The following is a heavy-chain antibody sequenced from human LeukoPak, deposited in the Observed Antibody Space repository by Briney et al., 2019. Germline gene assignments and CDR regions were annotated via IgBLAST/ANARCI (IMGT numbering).Heavy chain of an antibody. J-gene: IGHJ4*02. CDR1: GFTFSSYG. CDR3: ARDSRGAIAY. V-gene: IGHV3-33*08. D-gene: IGHD1-26*01. Sequence: PGGSLRLSCAASGFTFSSYGMHWVRQAPGKGLEWVAGVSYHGSDTYYADSVKGRFTISRDNAKNSLYLQMNSLRAEDTAVYYCARDSRGAIAYWGQGTLVTVSS. CDR2: VSYHGSDT.